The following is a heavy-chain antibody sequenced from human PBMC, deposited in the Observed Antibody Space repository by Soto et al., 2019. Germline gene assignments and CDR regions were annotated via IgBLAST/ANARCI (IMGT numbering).Heavy chain of an antibody. J-gene: IGHJ4*02. V-gene: IGHV4-34*01. Sequence: SETLSLTCAVYGGSFSGYYWSWIRQPPGKGLEWIGEINHSGSTNCNPSLKSRVTISVDTSKNQFSLKLSSVTAADTAVYYCARRQGRILTGYYKIKPFDYWGQGTLVTVSS. CDR1: GGSFSGYY. D-gene: IGHD3-9*01. CDR3: ARRQGRILTGYYKIKPFDY. CDR2: INHSGST.